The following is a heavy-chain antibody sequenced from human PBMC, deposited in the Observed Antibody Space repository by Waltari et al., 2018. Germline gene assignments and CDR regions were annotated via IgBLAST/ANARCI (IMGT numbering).Heavy chain of an antibody. CDR1: GYTFTRYD. CDR3: ARGIASAGRPAGHYYYYMDV. V-gene: IGHV1-8*01. J-gene: IGHJ6*03. CDR2: MNPNSGNT. D-gene: IGHD6-13*01. Sequence: QVQLVQSGAEVKKPLASVKVSCKASGYTFTRYDINWVRQATGQGIEWMGWMNPNSGNTGDAKKFQGRITMTRNTSISTAHMELSGLTSEDTAVYYCARGIASAGRPAGHYYYYMDVWGKGTTVTVSS.